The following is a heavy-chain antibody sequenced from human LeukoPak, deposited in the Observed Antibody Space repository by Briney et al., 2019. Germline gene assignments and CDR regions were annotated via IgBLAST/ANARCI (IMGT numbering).Heavy chain of an antibody. D-gene: IGHD2-2*03. CDR3: ARDGDCSSISCRP. CDR1: GGSFSGYY. J-gene: IGHJ5*02. Sequence: TSETLSLTCAVYGGSFSGYYWSWIRQPPGKGLEWIGYIYYSGSTYYNPSLKSRVTISVDTSKNQFSLKLSSVTAADTAVYYCARDGDCSSISCRPWGQGTLVTVSS. CDR2: IYYSGST. V-gene: IGHV4-34*01.